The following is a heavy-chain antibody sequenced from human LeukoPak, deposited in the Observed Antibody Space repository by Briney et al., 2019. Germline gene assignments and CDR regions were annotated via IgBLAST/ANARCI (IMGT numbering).Heavy chain of an antibody. CDR2: ISAYNGNT. CDR3: ARDGHLMGFGEYIPTTYCYYGMDV. CDR1: GYTFTSYG. Sequence: ASVKVSCKASGYTFTSYGISWVRQAPGQGLEWMGWISAYNGNTNYAQKLQGRVTMTTDTSTSTAYMELRSLRSDDTAVYYCARDGHLMGFGEYIPTTYCYYGMDVWGQGTTVTVSS. D-gene: IGHD3-10*01. J-gene: IGHJ6*02. V-gene: IGHV1-18*01.